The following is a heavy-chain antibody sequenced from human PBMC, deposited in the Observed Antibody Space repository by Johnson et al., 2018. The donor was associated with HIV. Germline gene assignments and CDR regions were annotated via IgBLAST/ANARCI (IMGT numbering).Heavy chain of an antibody. J-gene: IGHJ3*01. D-gene: IGHD3-3*01. Sequence: VQLVESGGVLVQPGGSLRLSCAASGFNVSSSYMSWVRQAPGKGLEWVSLIYSGGTTYYTDSVKGRFTLSRDNSKNTLYRHMNTLRADDTAAYYCTRDPFPRFFAFDLWGPGTMVTVSS. CDR2: IYSGGTT. CDR1: GFNVSSSY. CDR3: TRDPFPRFFAFDL. V-gene: IGHV3-66*01.